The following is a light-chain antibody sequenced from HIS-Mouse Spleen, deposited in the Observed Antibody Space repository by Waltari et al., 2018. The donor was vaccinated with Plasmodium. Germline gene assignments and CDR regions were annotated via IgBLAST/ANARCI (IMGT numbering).Light chain of an antibody. V-gene: IGLV3-10*01. J-gene: IGLJ3*02. Sequence: SYELTQPPSVSVSPGQTARTACSGDAFPKKSAYWYQKKSGQAPVLVIYEDSKRPSRLPERFSGSSSGTMATLTISGAQVEDEADYYCYSTDSSGNHRVFGGGTKLTVL. CDR3: YSTDSSGNHRV. CDR2: EDS. CDR1: AFPKKS.